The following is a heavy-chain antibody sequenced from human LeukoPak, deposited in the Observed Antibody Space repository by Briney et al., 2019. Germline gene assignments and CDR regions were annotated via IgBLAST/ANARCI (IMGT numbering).Heavy chain of an antibody. CDR2: IYSGGST. CDR3: AREYCSSTSCSEY. Sequence: PGGSLRLSCSASEFTLRDAWMNWVRQAPGKGLEWVSVIYSGGSTYYADSVKGRFTISRDNSKNTLYLQMNSLRAEDTAVYYCAREYCSSTSCSEYWGQGTLVTVSS. CDR1: EFTLRDAW. D-gene: IGHD2-2*01. V-gene: IGHV3-53*01. J-gene: IGHJ4*02.